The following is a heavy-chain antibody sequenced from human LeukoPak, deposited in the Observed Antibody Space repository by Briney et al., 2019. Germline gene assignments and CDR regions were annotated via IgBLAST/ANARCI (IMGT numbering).Heavy chain of an antibody. J-gene: IGHJ3*02. CDR1: GGSISSYY. CDR3: ARDTGQREVGATGAFDI. Sequence: AETLSLTCAASGGSISSYYWSWIRQAAGKGLEWVGRIYASGSTNYNPSLKSRVTMSVDTSKNQFSLKLSSVTAADTAVYYCARDTGQREVGATGAFDIWGQGTMVTVSS. V-gene: IGHV4-4*07. D-gene: IGHD1-26*01. CDR2: IYASGST.